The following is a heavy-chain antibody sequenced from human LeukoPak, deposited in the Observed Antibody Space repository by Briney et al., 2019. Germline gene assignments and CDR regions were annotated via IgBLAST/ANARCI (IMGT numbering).Heavy chain of an antibody. D-gene: IGHD6-19*01. V-gene: IGHV3-23*01. Sequence: GGSLRLSCAASGFTFSSYGMSWVRQAPGKGLEWVSAISGSGGSTYYADSVKGRFTISRDNSKNTLYLQMNSLRAEDTAVYYCXKGFDSSGWYRGTGYYFDYWGQGTLVTVSS. J-gene: IGHJ4*02. CDR3: XKGFDSSGWYRGTGYYFDY. CDR1: GFTFSSYG. CDR2: ISGSGGST.